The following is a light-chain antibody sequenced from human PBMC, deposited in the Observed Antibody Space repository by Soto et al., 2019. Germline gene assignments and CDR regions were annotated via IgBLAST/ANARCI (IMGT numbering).Light chain of an antibody. CDR3: QQYGRSPPGT. CDR1: QSVSSSY. CDR2: GAS. Sequence: EIVLTQSPGTLSLSPGESATLSCRASQSVSSSYLACYQQKPGQAPRLLIYGASSRATGIPDRFSGSGSGTDCTLTISRLEPEDFAVYYCQQYGRSPPGTFGQGTKVEIK. J-gene: IGKJ1*01. V-gene: IGKV3-20*01.